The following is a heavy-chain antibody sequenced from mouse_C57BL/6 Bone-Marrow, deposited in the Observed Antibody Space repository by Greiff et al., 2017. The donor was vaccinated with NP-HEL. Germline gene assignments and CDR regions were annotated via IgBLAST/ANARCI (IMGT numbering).Heavy chain of an antibody. D-gene: IGHD1-3*01. CDR1: GYTFTSYW. V-gene: IGHV1-7*01. J-gene: IGHJ1*03. CDR2: IHPSSGYT. CDR3: ARQSGYFDWYFDV. Sequence: QVQLKQSGAELAKPGASVKLSCKASGYTFTSYWMHWVKQRPGQGLEWIGYIHPSSGYTKYNQKFKDKAPLTADKSSSTAYMQLSSLTYEESAVYYCARQSGYFDWYFDVWGTGNTVTVSS.